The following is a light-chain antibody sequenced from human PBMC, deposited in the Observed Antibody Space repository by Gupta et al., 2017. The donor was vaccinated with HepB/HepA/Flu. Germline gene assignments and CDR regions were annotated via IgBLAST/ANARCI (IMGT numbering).Light chain of an antibody. CDR2: TAS. V-gene: IGKV1-5*03. J-gene: IGKJ1*01. CDR3: QQSWT. Sequence: DIQMTQSPSTLSASVGDRVTITCRASQSISSWLAWYQQKPGKAPKLLIYTASSLESGVPSRFSGSGSGTEFTLTISSLQPDDFATYYCQQSWTFGQGTKVEIK. CDR1: QSISSW.